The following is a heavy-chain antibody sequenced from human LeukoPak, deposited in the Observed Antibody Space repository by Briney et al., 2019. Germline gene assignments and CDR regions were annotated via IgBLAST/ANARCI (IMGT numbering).Heavy chain of an antibody. CDR3: ARHGIAAAGPPNWFDP. D-gene: IGHD6-13*01. Sequence: YYWSWIRQPPGKGLEWIGYIYYSGSTNYNPSLKSRVTISVDTSKNQFSLKLSSVTAADTAVYYCARHGIAAAGPPNWFDPWGQGTLVTVSS. CDR2: IYYSGST. CDR1: YY. V-gene: IGHV4-59*08. J-gene: IGHJ5*02.